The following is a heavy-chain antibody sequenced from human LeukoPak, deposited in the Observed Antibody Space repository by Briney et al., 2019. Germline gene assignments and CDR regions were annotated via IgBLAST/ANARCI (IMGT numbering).Heavy chain of an antibody. Sequence: PGGSLRLSCAASGFPFSDYWMDWVRQAPGKGMEWVANINQDGRIQYYADSVRGRFIISRNNAKNSLYLQMNSLRAEDTAVYYCAFGYAHDAFDIWGQGTMVTVSS. V-gene: IGHV3-7*01. CDR2: INQDGRIQ. CDR3: AFGYAHDAFDI. CDR1: GFPFSDYW. J-gene: IGHJ3*02. D-gene: IGHD2-2*01.